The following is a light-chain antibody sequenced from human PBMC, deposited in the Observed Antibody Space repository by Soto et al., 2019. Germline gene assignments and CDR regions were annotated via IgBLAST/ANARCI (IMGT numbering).Light chain of an antibody. CDR2: GAS. Sequence: IVLTQSAVTLSLSPGERATLSCRTIQSVSSNYLAWYQQQPGQAPRLLIYGASSRATGIPDRFSGSGSGTDFSLTISSREPEEFAVYYCQQYGSTTLISFGQGTRLEI. J-gene: IGKJ5*01. V-gene: IGKV3-20*01. CDR1: QSVSSNY. CDR3: QQYGSTTLIS.